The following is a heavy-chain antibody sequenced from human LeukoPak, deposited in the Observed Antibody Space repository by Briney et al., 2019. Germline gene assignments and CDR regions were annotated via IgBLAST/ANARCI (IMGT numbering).Heavy chain of an antibody. CDR1: GFTFSSYE. J-gene: IGHJ4*02. V-gene: IGHV3-48*03. Sequence: PGGSLRLSCAASGFTFSSYEMNWVRQAPGKGLEWVSYISSSSSTIYYADSVKGRFTISRDNAKNSLYLQMNSLRAEDTAVYYCALYDFWSGYSPDYWGQGTLVTVSS. D-gene: IGHD3-3*01. CDR3: ALYDFWSGYSPDY. CDR2: ISSSSSTI.